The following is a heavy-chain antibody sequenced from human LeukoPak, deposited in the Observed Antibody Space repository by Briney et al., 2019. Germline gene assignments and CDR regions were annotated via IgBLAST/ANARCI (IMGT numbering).Heavy chain of an antibody. CDR2: INPSGGSA. V-gene: IGHV1-46*01. CDR3: ARGSYYHGSGSYHFDY. Sequence: ASVKVSCKASGYTFTTYYMLWVRQAPGQGLEWRAIINPSGGSASYAQKFQGRLTMTRDTSTSTVYMDLSSLRSEDTAVYYCARGSYYHGSGSYHFDYWGQGTLVTVSS. D-gene: IGHD3-10*01. J-gene: IGHJ4*02. CDR1: GYTFTTYY.